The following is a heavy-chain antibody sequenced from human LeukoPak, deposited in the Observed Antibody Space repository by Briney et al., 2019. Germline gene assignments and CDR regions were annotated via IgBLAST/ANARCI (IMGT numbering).Heavy chain of an antibody. CDR2: ISGSGGST. CDR3: AKDSLKWDYGDYACFDY. Sequence: GGSLRLSCAASGFTFSSYAMSWVRQAPGKGLEWVSAISGSGGSTYYADSVKGRFTISRDNSKNTLYLQMNSLRAEDTAVYYCAKDSLKWDYGDYACFDYWGQGTLVTVSS. V-gene: IGHV3-23*01. D-gene: IGHD4-17*01. CDR1: GFTFSSYA. J-gene: IGHJ4*02.